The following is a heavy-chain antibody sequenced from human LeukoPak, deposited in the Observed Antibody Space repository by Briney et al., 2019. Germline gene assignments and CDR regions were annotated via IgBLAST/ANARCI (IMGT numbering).Heavy chain of an antibody. D-gene: IGHD4-17*01. CDR1: GGSISSGGYY. CDR2: IYYSGST. CDR3: ARDPMRTYGALRAFDI. V-gene: IGHV4-31*03. Sequence: SRTLSLTCTVSGGSISSGGYYWSWIRQHPGKGLEWIGYIYYSGSTYYNPSLKSRVTISVDTSKNQFSLKLSSVTAADTAVYYCARDPMRTYGALRAFDIWGRGTMVTVSS. J-gene: IGHJ3*02.